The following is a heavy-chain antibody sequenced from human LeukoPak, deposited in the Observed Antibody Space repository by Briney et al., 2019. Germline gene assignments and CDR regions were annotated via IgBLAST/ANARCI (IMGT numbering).Heavy chain of an antibody. CDR2: ISNGGSTI. J-gene: IGHJ4*02. D-gene: IGHD2-8*02. Sequence: AGGSLRLSCEVSGFIFSNYEMNWVGQTPGKGLEWVSYISNGGSTIYYADSVKGRFTISRDNAKNSLYLQMNSLRAEDTAVYYCARENTGKCCHYFDLWGLGSLVTVSS. V-gene: IGHV3-48*03. CDR3: ARENTGKCCHYFDL. CDR1: GFIFSNYE.